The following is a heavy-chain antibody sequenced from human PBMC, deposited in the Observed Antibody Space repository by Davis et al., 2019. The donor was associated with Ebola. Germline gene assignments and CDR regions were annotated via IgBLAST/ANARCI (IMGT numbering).Heavy chain of an antibody. D-gene: IGHD4-23*01. CDR1: GFTFSSYA. CDR2: IKQDGGEK. J-gene: IGHJ6*02. Sequence: PGGSLRLSCAASGFTFSSYAMHWVRQAPGKGPEWVAIIKQDGGEKYYVDSVKGRFTISRDNAKNSLFLQMNSLRADDTALYYCASGDGRGNSYDMDVWGQGTTVIVSS. V-gene: IGHV3-7*03. CDR3: ASGDGRGNSYDMDV.